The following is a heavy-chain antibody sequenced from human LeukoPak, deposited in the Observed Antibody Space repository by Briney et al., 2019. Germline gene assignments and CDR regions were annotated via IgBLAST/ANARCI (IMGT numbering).Heavy chain of an antibody. CDR3: AKLVGIAVAGKGFDR. CDR1: HGSIRSGEYY. V-gene: IGHV4-30-4*08. Sequence: PSETLSLPCTVSHGSIRSGEYYWSWIRQPPGKGLGGLGYIYYSGRTDYNPSLKSRVTISVDTSKNQFSLKLSSVTAADTAVYYCAKLVGIAVAGKGFDRWGQGTLVTVSS. D-gene: IGHD6-19*01. CDR2: IYYSGRT. J-gene: IGHJ5*02.